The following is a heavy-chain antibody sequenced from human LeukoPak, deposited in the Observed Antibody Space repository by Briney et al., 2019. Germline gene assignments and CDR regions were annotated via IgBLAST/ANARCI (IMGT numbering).Heavy chain of an antibody. Sequence: PSETLSLTCAVYGGSFSGYYWSWIRQPPGKGLEWIGEINHSGSTNYHPSLKSRVTISVDTSKNQFSLKLSSVTAADTAVYYWARDIGYGHSWGQGTLVTVSS. CDR2: INHSGST. D-gene: IGHD5-18*01. V-gene: IGHV4-34*01. CDR3: ARDIGYGHS. CDR1: GGSFSGYY. J-gene: IGHJ4*02.